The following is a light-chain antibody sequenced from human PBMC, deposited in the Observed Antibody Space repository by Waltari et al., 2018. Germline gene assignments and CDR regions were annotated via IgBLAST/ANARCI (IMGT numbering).Light chain of an antibody. Sequence: DIQMTQSPSSVSASVGDRVTITCRASQGISSCLAWFQQKPGTAPKLLIYTASTLQSGVPSRFSGSGSGTDFTLTISSLQPEDSATYYCQQTNSLPSTFGGGTKVEI. J-gene: IGKJ4*01. V-gene: IGKV1-12*02. CDR1: QGISSC. CDR3: QQTNSLPST. CDR2: TAS.